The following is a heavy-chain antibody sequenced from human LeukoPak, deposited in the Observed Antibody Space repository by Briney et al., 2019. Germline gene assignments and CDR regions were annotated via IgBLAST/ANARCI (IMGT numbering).Heavy chain of an antibody. D-gene: IGHD5-18*01. CDR1: GDSITTYY. Sequence: SETLSLTCTVSGDSITTYYWSWIRQPAGKGLEWIGRIYTSGSTNYNPSLKSRVTMSVDTSKNQFSLKLSSVTAADTAVYYCARVGGGYSYGSPYYYYYMDVWGKGTTVTISS. CDR3: ARVGGGYSYGSPYYYYYMDV. J-gene: IGHJ6*03. CDR2: IYTSGST. V-gene: IGHV4-4*07.